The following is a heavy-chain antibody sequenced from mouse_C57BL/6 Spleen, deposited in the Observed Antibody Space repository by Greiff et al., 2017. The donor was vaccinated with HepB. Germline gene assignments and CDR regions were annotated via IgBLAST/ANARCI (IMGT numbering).Heavy chain of an antibody. Sequence: EVQLQESGGGLVKPGGSLKLSCAASGFTFSDYGMHWVRQAPEKGLEWVAYISSGSSTIYYADTVKGRFTISRDNAKNTLFLQMTSLRSEDTAMYYCARFDYDVDYAMDYWGQGTSVTVSS. V-gene: IGHV5-17*01. J-gene: IGHJ4*01. CDR1: GFTFSDYG. D-gene: IGHD2-4*01. CDR2: ISSGSSTI. CDR3: ARFDYDVDYAMDY.